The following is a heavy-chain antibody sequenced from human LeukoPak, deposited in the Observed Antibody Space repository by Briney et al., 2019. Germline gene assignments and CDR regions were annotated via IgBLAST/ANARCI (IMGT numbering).Heavy chain of an antibody. Sequence: GGSLRLSCAASGFTFSSFAMTWVRQAPGKGLDWVSGINWNGGSTGYADSVKGRFTISRGNAKNSLYLQMNSLRAEDTALYYCARDVWDYYDSSGYYPGVDYWGQGTLVTVSS. CDR2: INWNGGST. D-gene: IGHD3-22*01. CDR3: ARDVWDYYDSSGYYPGVDY. CDR1: GFTFSSFA. V-gene: IGHV3-20*04. J-gene: IGHJ4*02.